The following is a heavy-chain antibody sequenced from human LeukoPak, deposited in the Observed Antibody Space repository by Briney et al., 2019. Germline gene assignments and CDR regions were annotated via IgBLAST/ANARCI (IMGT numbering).Heavy chain of an antibody. D-gene: IGHD3-16*02. CDR3: ARSTPHYVWGSYRYRYYYYGMDV. CDR1: GGSFSGYY. Sequence: PSETLSLTCAVYGGSFSGYYWSWIRQPPGKGLEWIGEINHSGSTNYNPSLKSRVAISVDTSKNQFSLKLSSVTAADTAVYYCARSTPHYVWGSYRYRYYYYGMDVWGQGTTVTVSS. CDR2: INHSGST. J-gene: IGHJ6*02. V-gene: IGHV4-34*01.